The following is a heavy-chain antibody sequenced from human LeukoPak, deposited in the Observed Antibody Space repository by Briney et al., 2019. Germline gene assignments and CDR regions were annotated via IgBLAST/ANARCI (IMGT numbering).Heavy chain of an antibody. CDR3: ARDPGGSYYYYYYMDV. J-gene: IGHJ6*03. D-gene: IGHD1-26*01. V-gene: IGHV1-2*02. CDR2: INPNSGGT. CDR1: GYTFTSYA. Sequence: ASVKVSCKASGYTFTSYAMNWVRQAPGQGLEWMGWINPNSGGTNYAQKFQGRVTMTRDTSISTAYMGLSRLRSDDTAVYYCARDPGGSYYYYYYMDVWGKGTTVTVSS.